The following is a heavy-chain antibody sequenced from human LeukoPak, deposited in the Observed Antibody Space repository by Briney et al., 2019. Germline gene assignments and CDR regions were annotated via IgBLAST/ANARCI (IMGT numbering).Heavy chain of an antibody. J-gene: IGHJ4*02. CDR3: ARGKYGSGSYYFDY. Sequence: ASVKVSCKASGYTFTGYYMHWVRQAPGQGLEWMGWINPNSGGTNYALKFQGWVTMTRDTSISTAYMELSRLRSDDTAVYYCARGKYGSGSYYFDYWGQGTLVTVSS. CDR1: GYTFTGYY. V-gene: IGHV1-2*04. CDR2: INPNSGGT. D-gene: IGHD3-10*01.